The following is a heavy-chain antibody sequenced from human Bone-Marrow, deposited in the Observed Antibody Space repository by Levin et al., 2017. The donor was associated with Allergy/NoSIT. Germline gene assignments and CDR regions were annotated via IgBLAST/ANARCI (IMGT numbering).Heavy chain of an antibody. V-gene: IGHV5-51*01. CDR1: GYNFPIYW. J-gene: IGHJ3*02. Sequence: GESLKISCSASGYNFPIYWLGWVRQMPGKGLEWMGLIYPGDSDTRYNPSFQGQVTISADKSINSAYLQWSSLKASDPAMYYCARRNPLAGDSFDIWGQGTLVTVS. CDR3: ARRNPLAGDSFDI. D-gene: IGHD6-13*01. CDR2: IYPGDSDT.